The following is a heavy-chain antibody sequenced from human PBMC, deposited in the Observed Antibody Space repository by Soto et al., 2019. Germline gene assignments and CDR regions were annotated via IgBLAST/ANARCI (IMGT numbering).Heavy chain of an antibody. D-gene: IGHD3-16*02. Sequence: QVQLQESGPGLVKPSETLSLTCTVSGGSISSYYWSWIRQPPGKGLEWIGYIYYSGSTNYNPSLRSRVTRSIDTSKSLFCLKLSYVTAADTAVYYCARLGGDMITVGGVIDHTGWSLDLWGRGTLVTVSS. CDR3: ARLGGDMITVGGVIDHTGWSLDL. J-gene: IGHJ2*01. V-gene: IGHV4-59*08. CDR2: IYYSGST. CDR1: GGSISSYY.